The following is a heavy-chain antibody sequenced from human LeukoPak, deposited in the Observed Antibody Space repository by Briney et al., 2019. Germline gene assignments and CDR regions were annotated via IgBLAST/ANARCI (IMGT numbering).Heavy chain of an antibody. J-gene: IGHJ6*02. CDR3: ARGEYSYGYRPSHLSSYYYYGMDV. V-gene: IGHV4-61*02. CDR2: IYTSGST. CDR1: GGSISSGSYY. D-gene: IGHD5-18*01. Sequence: SETLSLTCTVSGGSISSGSYYWSWIRQPAGKGLEWIGRIYTSGSTNYNPSLKSRVTMSVDTSKNQFSLKLSSVTAADTAVYYCARGEYSYGYRPSHLSSYYYYGMDVWGQGTTVTVSS.